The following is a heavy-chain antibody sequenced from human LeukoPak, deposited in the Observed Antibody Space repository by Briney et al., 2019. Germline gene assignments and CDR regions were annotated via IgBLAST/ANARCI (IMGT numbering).Heavy chain of an antibody. CDR2: IRNDGRNK. Sequence: GGSLRLSCAASGFTFSTYGMHWVRQAPGKGLEWVAFIRNDGRNKYYADSVKGRFTISRDNSKNTLYLQMNSLRAEDTAVYYCAKGLRKLIVGSTEYYFDYWGQGTLVTVSS. V-gene: IGHV3-30*02. CDR3: AKGLRKLIVGSTEYYFDY. J-gene: IGHJ4*02. CDR1: GFTFSTYG. D-gene: IGHD1-26*01.